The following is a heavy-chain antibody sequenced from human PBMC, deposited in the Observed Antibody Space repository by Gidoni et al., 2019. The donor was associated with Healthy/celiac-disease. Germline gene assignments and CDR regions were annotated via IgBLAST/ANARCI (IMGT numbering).Heavy chain of an antibody. V-gene: IGHV3-9*01. D-gene: IGHD6-6*01. CDR1: GFTFDDYA. CDR2: ISWNSGSI. J-gene: IGHJ4*02. CDR3: AKDMYSSSTPNFDY. Sequence: EVQLVESGGGLVQPGRSLRLSCAASGFTFDDYAMHWVRQAPGKGLEWVSGISWNSGSIGYADSVKGRFTISRDNAKNSLYLQMNSLRAEDTALYYCAKDMYSSSTPNFDYWGQGTLVTVSS.